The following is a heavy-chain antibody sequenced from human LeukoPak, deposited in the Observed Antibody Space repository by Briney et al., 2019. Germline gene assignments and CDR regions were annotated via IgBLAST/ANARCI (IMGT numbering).Heavy chain of an antibody. CDR2: ISWNSGSL. J-gene: IGHJ4*02. CDR1: GFTFEDYA. Sequence: AGRSLRLSCAPSGFTFEDYAMHWVRQAPGKGLEWFSGISWNSGSLAYADSVKGRFTISRDNAKNSLYLQMNSLRTEDTALYYCAKDRGSGWYGIDYWGQGTLVTVSS. CDR3: AKDRGSGWYGIDY. D-gene: IGHD6-19*01. V-gene: IGHV3-9*01.